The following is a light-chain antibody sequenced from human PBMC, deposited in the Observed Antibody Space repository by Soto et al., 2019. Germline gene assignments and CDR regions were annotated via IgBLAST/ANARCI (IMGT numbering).Light chain of an antibody. Sequence: EVVMTQYQDTLSVSPGERATLSCRASQSVSDRVVWYQQKSGQAPSLLIYAASTRAAGVPARFSGSGSGTEFTLTISSLQSEDFAVYFCQQYADWPKTFGQGSKVDI. J-gene: IGKJ1*01. CDR2: AAS. CDR3: QQYADWPKT. V-gene: IGKV3-15*01. CDR1: QSVSDR.